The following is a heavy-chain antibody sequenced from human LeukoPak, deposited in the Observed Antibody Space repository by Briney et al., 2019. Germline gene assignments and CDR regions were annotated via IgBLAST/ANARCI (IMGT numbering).Heavy chain of an antibody. Sequence: ASVKVSCKASGYTFSTYAMNWMRQAPGQGLEWMGWINTNTGNPTYAQGFTGRFVFSLDTSVSTAYLQISSLRAEDTAVYYCARDQAVGAFDIWGQGTMVTVSS. CDR3: ARDQAVGAFDI. CDR1: GYTFSTYA. V-gene: IGHV7-4-1*02. CDR2: INTNTGNP. J-gene: IGHJ3*02.